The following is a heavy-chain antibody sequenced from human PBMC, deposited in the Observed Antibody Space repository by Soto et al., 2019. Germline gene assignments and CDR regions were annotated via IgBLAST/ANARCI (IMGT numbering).Heavy chain of an antibody. CDR3: AHLLSGSCPKS. V-gene: IGHV2-5*02. D-gene: IGHD3-10*01. CDR2: IYWADDK. J-gene: IGHJ5*02. Sequence: QITLKESGPPLVKATQTLTLTCTFSGFSLTTSGVGVGWIRQPPGKALECLAVIYWADDKRYSPSLKSRLTXTXXTSKNQVVLTMTNMDPVDTATYYCAHLLSGSCPKSWGQGTLGSVSS. CDR1: GFSLTTSGVG.